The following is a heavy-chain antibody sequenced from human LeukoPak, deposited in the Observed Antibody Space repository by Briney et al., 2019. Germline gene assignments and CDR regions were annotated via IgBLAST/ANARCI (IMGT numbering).Heavy chain of an antibody. CDR2: ISAYNGNT. CDR3: ARSPIVVVPAAMDY. V-gene: IGHV1-18*01. D-gene: IGHD2-2*01. Sequence: ASVKVSCKASGYTFTGYGISWVRQAPGQGLEWMGWISAYNGNTNYAQKLQGRVTMTTDTSTSTAYMELSSLRSEDTAVYYCARSPIVVVPAAMDYWGQGTLVTVSS. CDR1: GYTFTGYG. J-gene: IGHJ4*02.